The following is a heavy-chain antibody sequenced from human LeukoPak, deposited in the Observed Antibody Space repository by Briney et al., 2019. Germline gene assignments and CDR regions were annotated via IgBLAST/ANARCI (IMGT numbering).Heavy chain of an antibody. J-gene: IGHJ4*02. D-gene: IGHD1-26*01. CDR1: GGTFSSYA. CDR2: IIPIFGTA. CDR3: AKDFIAISDWEPLGY. V-gene: IGHV1-69*05. Sequence: SVKVSCKASGGTFSSYAISWVRQAPGQGLEWTGGIIPIFGTANYAQKFQGRVTITTDESTSTAYMELSSLRSEDTAVYYCAKDFIAISDWEPLGYWGQGILVTVSS.